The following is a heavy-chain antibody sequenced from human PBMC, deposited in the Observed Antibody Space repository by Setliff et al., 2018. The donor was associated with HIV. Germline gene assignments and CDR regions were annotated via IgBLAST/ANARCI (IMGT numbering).Heavy chain of an antibody. J-gene: IGHJ6*02. D-gene: IGHD2-21*02. V-gene: IGHV1-3*01. CDR3: ARDCGGDYSCSYYYGMDV. CDR1: GYTFSNHT. CDR2: INGGIDRP. Sequence: ASVKVSCKASGYTFSNHTIHWVRQAPGQGLEWMGWINGGIDRPEYSEKFQGRVTITRDTSTSTVYMQLSSLRSEDTAVYYCARDCGGDYSCSYYYGMDVWGHGTTVTVSS.